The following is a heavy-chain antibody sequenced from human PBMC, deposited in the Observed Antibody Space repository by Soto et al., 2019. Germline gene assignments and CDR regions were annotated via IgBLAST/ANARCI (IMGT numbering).Heavy chain of an antibody. CDR3: ARDRSAVAGHAFDI. CDR2: ISYDGSNK. V-gene: IGHV3-30-3*01. Sequence: QVQLVESGGGVVQPGRSLRLSCAASGFTFSSYAMHWVRQAPGKGLEWVAVISYDGSNKYYADSVKGRFTISRDNSKNTLYLQMNSLRAEDTAVYYCARDRSAVAGHAFDIWGQGTMVTVSS. CDR1: GFTFSSYA. J-gene: IGHJ3*02. D-gene: IGHD6-19*01.